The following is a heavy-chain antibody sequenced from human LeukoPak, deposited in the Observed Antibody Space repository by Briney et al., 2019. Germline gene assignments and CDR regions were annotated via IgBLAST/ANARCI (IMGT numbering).Heavy chain of an antibody. D-gene: IGHD4-17*01. J-gene: IGHJ5*02. CDR2: IIPIFGTA. V-gene: IGHV1-69*13. CDR3: ARAPYGDSFDP. Sequence: SVKVSCKASGYTLTSYGISWVRQAAGQGLEWMGGIIPIFGTANYAQKFQGRVTITADESTSTAYMELSSLRSEDTAVYYCARAPYGDSFDPWGQGTLVTVSS. CDR1: GYTLTSYG.